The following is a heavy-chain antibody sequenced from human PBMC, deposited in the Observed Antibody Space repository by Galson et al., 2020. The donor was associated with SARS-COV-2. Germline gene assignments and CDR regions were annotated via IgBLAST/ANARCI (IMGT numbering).Heavy chain of an antibody. Sequence: GESLKISCAASGFTFSSYAMSWVRQAPGKGLEWVSAISRSAGSTYYADSVKGRFTISRDNSQNTLYLQMNSLRAEDTAVYYCAKDQGNDYGDQINYWGQGTLVTVSS. CDR2: ISRSAGST. CDR1: GFTFSSYA. V-gene: IGHV3-23*01. D-gene: IGHD4-17*01. J-gene: IGHJ4*02. CDR3: AKDQGNDYGDQINY.